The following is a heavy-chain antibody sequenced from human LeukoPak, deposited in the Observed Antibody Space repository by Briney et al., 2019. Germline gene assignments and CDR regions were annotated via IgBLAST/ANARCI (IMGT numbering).Heavy chain of an antibody. Sequence: ASVKVSCKASGYTFTGYYMHWVRQAPGQGLEGMGWINPNSGGTNYAQKFQGRVTMTRDTSISTAYMELSRLRSDDTAVYYCARGDDILTGYGPFDYWGQGTLVTVSS. CDR3: ARGDDILTGYGPFDY. CDR1: GYTFTGYY. D-gene: IGHD3-9*01. J-gene: IGHJ4*02. CDR2: INPNSGGT. V-gene: IGHV1-2*02.